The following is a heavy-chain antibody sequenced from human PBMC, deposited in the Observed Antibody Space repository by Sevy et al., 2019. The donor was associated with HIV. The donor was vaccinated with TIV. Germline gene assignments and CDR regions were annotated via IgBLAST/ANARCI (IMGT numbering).Heavy chain of an antibody. J-gene: IGHJ5*02. CDR1: GGSISSYY. Sequence: SETLSLTCTVSGGSISSYYWSWIRQPAGKGLEWIGRIYTSGSTNYNPSLKSRVTMSVDTSKNQFSLKLSSVTAADTAVYYCARDQAAVGSHWFYPWGQGTLVTVSS. D-gene: IGHD6-19*01. V-gene: IGHV4-4*07. CDR3: ARDQAAVGSHWFYP. CDR2: IYTSGST.